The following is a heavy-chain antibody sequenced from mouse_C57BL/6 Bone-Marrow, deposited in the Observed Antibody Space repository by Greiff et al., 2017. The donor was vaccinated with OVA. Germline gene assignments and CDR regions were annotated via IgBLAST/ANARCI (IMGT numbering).Heavy chain of an antibody. CDR2: INPSNGGT. CDR1: GYTFTSYW. Sequence: VQLQQPGTELVKPGASVKLSCKASGYTFTSYWMHWVKQRPGQGLEWIGNINPSNGGTNYNEKFKSKATLTVAKSSSTAYMQLSSLTSEASAVYYCARGNYLYYFDYWGQGTTLTVSS. J-gene: IGHJ2*01. D-gene: IGHD2-1*01. V-gene: IGHV1-53*01. CDR3: ARGNYLYYFDY.